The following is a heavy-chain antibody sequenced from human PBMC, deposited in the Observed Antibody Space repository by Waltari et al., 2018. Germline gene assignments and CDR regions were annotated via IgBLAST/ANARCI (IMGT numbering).Heavy chain of an antibody. D-gene: IGHD4-17*01. CDR2: IKKEASTK. V-gene: IGHV3-7*01. Sequence: EVQVVESGGDLVQPGGSLRLSCAASGFTFSDYWMGWVRQAPGKGLEWGDNIKKEASTKYYVDAVKGRFTISRDNAKNSLYLEMNSLTAEDTAVYYCARHGDFCFDYWGQGIRVTVSS. J-gene: IGHJ4*02. CDR1: GFTFSDYW. CDR3: ARHGDFCFDY.